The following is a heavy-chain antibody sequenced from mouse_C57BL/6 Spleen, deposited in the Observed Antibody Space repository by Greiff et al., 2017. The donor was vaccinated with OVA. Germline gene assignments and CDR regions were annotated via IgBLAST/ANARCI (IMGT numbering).Heavy chain of an antibody. CDR2: IDPSDSYT. D-gene: IGHD2-3*01. V-gene: IGHV1-50*01. CDR1: GYTFTSYW. CDR3: AGGYYRFAY. J-gene: IGHJ3*01. Sequence: QVQLQQPGAELVKPGASVKLSCKASGYTFTSYWMQWVKQRPGQGLEWIGEIDPSDSYTNYHQKFKGKATLTVDTSSSTAYMQLSSLTSEDSAVYYCAGGYYRFAYWGQGTLVTVSA.